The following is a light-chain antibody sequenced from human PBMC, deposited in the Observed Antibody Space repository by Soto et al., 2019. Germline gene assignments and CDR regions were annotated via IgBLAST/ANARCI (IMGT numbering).Light chain of an antibody. V-gene: IGKV3-20*01. CDR3: HQYGSSPQT. J-gene: IGKJ2*01. CDR1: QSVSSNY. CDR2: GAS. Sequence: EIVLTQSPGTLSLSPGERATLSCRASQSVSSNYLAWYKQKPGQAPGVXSYGASSRATGIPDRFSGSGSGTEFTLTISRLEPEDFEVYYCHQYGSSPQTFGQGTKVDIK.